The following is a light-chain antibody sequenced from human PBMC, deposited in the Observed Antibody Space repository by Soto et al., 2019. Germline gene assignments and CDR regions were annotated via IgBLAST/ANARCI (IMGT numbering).Light chain of an antibody. Sequence: EIVLTQSPGTLSLSPGERATLSCRASQSVSSNYLAWYQQKTGQAPRLLIYGASRGAAGIPDRFVGSGSGTDFTLTISSMVPEDFAVSFCQQYGRSPMFTFGQGTKLEVK. CDR1: QSVSSNY. CDR3: QQYGRSPMFT. J-gene: IGKJ2*01. V-gene: IGKV3-20*01. CDR2: GAS.